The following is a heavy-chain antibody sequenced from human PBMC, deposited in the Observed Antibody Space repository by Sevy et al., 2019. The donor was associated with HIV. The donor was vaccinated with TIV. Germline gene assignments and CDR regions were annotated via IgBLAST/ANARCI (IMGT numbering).Heavy chain of an antibody. CDR3: VRAIAAAGSF. J-gene: IGHJ4*02. Sequence: GGSLRLSCTASGFTFTDYVMNWVRQAPGRGLEWVSSIGGSGGSTHYADSVKGRFTISRDNARNLLYLQMNSLRVEDTALYYCVRAIAAAGSFWGQGTLVTVSS. V-gene: IGHV3-23*01. CDR2: IGGSGGST. CDR1: GFTFTDYV. D-gene: IGHD6-13*01.